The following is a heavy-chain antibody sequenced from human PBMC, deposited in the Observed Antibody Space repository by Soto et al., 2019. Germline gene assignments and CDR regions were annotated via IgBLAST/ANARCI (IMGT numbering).Heavy chain of an antibody. V-gene: IGHV6-1*01. J-gene: IGHJ4*02. CDR1: GDSVSSNSAA. D-gene: IGHD3-16*01. CDR3: ARGDQGFDY. CDR2: TYYRSKWFN. Sequence: SQTLSLPCAISGDSVSSNSAAWNWIRQSPSRGLEWLGRTYYRSKWFNNYALSVKSRITITPDTSKNQFSLQLNSVTPQDTAVYYCARGDQGFDYWGQVTLVTVSS.